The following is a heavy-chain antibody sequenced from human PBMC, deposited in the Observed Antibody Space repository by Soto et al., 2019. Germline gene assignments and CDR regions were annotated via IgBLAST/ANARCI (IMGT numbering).Heavy chain of an antibody. J-gene: IGHJ6*03. D-gene: IGHD5-18*01. CDR1: GFTFSSYA. CDR2: ISGSDGST. CDR3: AKNTHPNYYYHMDV. V-gene: IGHV3-23*01. Sequence: GGSLRLSCAASGFTFSSYAMSWVRQAPGKGLEWVSGISGSDGSTYYADSVKGRFTISRDNSKNTLYLQMNSLRAEDTAVYYCAKNTHPNYYYHMDVWGKGTTVTVSS.